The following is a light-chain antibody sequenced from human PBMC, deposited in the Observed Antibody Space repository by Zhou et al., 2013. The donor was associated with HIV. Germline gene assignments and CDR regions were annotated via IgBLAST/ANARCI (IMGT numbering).Light chain of an antibody. CDR2: LAS. V-gene: IGKV1-27*01. CDR3: QQYNTAPDT. Sequence: DIQMTQSPSSLSASVGDRVTITCRASQDISNHLAWYQQQPGKVPKMLIYLASTLQSGVPSRFTGSGSGTDFSFTISSLQPEDIATYYCQQYNTAPDTFGQGTKLEIK. J-gene: IGKJ2*01. CDR1: QDISNH.